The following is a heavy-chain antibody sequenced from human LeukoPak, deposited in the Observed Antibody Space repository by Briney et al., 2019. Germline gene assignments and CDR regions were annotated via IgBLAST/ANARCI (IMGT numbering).Heavy chain of an antibody. CDR2: ISGNGGST. CDR3: VKEDCSGGSCYVFDY. Sequence: GGSLRLSCSASGFTFSTYGMHWVRQAPGKGLEYVSAISGNGGSTYYADSVKGRFTISRDNSKNTLYLQMSRLRNEDTAVYYCVKEDCSGGSCYVFDYWGQGTLVTVSS. CDR1: GFTFSTYG. V-gene: IGHV3-64D*09. J-gene: IGHJ4*02. D-gene: IGHD2-15*01.